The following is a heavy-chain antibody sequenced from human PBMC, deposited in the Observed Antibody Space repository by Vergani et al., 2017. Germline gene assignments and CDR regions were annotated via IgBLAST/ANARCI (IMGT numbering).Heavy chain of an antibody. D-gene: IGHD3-9*01. J-gene: IGHJ5*02. CDR3: AREGDILTGYSSGFDP. CDR1: GYTFTGYY. Sequence: VQLLESGAEVKKPGASVKVSCKASGYTFTGYYMHWVRQAPGQGLEWMGWINPNSGDTNYAQKFQGRVTMTRDTSISTAYMELSRLRSDDTAVYYCAREGDILTGYSSGFDPWGQGTLVTVSS. CDR2: INPNSGDT. V-gene: IGHV1-2*02.